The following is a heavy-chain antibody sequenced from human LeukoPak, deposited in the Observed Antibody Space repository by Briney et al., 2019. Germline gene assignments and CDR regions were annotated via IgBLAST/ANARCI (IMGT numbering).Heavy chain of an antibody. CDR3: ATQYYSSTSCKRNFDY. D-gene: IGHD2-2*01. CDR2: FDPEDGET. CDR1: GYTLTELS. Sequence: ASVKVSCKVSGYTLTELSMHWVRQAPGKGLEWMGGFDPEDGETIYAQKFQGRVTMTEDTSTDTAYMELSSLRSEDTAVYYCATQYYSSTSCKRNFDYWGQGTLATVSS. V-gene: IGHV1-24*01. J-gene: IGHJ4*02.